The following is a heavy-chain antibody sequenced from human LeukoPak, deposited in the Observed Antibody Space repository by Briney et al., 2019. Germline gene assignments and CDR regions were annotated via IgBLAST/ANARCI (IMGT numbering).Heavy chain of an antibody. CDR2: IKSIHGDKAT. V-gene: IGHV3-15*06. Sequence: GGSLRLSCTASGIIFSDAWMTWVRQAPGQGPEWVGRIKSIHGDKATNYALSVQGRFTISRDDSQKTLYLQMNSLRTDDTAVYCCKDIPLTRAWALKYWGQGALVTVSS. CDR3: KDIPLTRAWALKY. CDR1: GIIFSDAW. D-gene: IGHD2-15*01. J-gene: IGHJ4*02.